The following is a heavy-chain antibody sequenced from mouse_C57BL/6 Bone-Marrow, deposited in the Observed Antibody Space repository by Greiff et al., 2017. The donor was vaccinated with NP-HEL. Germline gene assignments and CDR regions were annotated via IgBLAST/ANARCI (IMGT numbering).Heavy chain of an antibody. J-gene: IGHJ4*01. V-gene: IGHV3-8*01. Sequence: EVKLVESGPGLAKPSQTLSLTCSVTGYSITSDYWNWIRKFPGNKLEYMGYISYSGSTYYNPSLKSRISITRDTSKNQYYLQLNSVTTEDTATYYCARSVGSSLDAMDYWGQGTSVTVSS. CDR3: ARSVGSSLDAMDY. D-gene: IGHD1-1*01. CDR1: GYSITSDY. CDR2: ISYSGST.